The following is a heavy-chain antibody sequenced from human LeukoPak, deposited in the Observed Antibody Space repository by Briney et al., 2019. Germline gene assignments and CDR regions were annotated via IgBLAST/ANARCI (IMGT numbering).Heavy chain of an antibody. CDR1: GFTFSSYW. Sequence: GGXLRLSCAASGFTFSSYWMHWVRQAPGKGLVWVSRINSDGSSTIYADSVKGRFTISRDNAKNTLYLQMNSLRAEDTAVYYCARDWGDIVHDYWGQGTLVTVSS. CDR2: INSDGSST. CDR3: ARDWGDIVHDY. V-gene: IGHV3-74*01. D-gene: IGHD3-10*01. J-gene: IGHJ4*02.